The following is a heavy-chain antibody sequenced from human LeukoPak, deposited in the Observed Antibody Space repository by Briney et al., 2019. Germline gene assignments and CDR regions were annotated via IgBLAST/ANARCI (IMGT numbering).Heavy chain of an antibody. CDR2: IYYSGST. J-gene: IGHJ5*02. D-gene: IGHD2-21*02. Sequence: PSETLSLTCTVSGGSISSSSYYWGWIRQPPGKGLEWIGSIYYSGSTYYNPSLKSRVTISVDTSKNQFSLKLSSVTAADTAVYYCASDRTPGGDCCTEFDPWGQGTLVTVS. CDR3: ASDRTPGGDCCTEFDP. CDR1: GGSISSSSYY. V-gene: IGHV4-39*07.